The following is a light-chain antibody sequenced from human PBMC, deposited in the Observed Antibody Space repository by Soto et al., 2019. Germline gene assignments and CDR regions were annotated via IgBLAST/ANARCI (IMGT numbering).Light chain of an antibody. CDR2: AAS. Sequence: DIPMTQSPSSLSASVGDRVTITCRASQSIRSYLNWYEQKPWKAPKLLIYAASGLQSGVPSRFSRSRSGTDFTLTISSLQPEDFATYYCQQSYSTPYTVGQGPKLEIK. CDR3: QQSYSTPYT. CDR1: QSIRSY. V-gene: IGKV1-39*01. J-gene: IGKJ2*01.